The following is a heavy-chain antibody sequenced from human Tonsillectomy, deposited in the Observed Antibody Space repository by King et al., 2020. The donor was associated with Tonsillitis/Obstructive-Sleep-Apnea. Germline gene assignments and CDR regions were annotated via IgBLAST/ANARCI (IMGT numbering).Heavy chain of an antibody. V-gene: IGHV4-34*01. Sequence: VQLQQWGAGMLKPSETLSLTCAVYGGSFSGYYWSWIRQPPGKGLEWIGEINHSGSTNYNPSLKSRVTISVDTSKNQFSLKLSTVTAADTAVYYCARGPYCSSTRCSGGWFDPWGQGTLVTGSS. CDR2: INHSGST. CDR3: ARGPYCSSTRCSGGWFDP. D-gene: IGHD2-2*01. J-gene: IGHJ5*02. CDR1: GGSFSGYY.